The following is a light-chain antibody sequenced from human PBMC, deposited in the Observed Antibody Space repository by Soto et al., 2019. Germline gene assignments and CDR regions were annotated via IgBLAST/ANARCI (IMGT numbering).Light chain of an antibody. J-gene: IGKJ1*01. CDR2: LVS. CDR1: QSLLHSNGYNY. CDR3: MQALQSPWT. Sequence: DIVMTQSPLSLPVTPGEPASISCRSSQSLLHSNGYNYLDWYLQKPGQSPQLLIYLVSNRASGVPDRFSGRGSGTDFTLKISRVEAEYVGVYYCMQALQSPWTFGQGTKVEIK. V-gene: IGKV2-28*01.